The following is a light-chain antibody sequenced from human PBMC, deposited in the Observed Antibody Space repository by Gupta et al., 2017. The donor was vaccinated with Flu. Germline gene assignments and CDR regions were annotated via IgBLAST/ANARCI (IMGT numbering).Light chain of an antibody. Sequence: GTLSVSPGETVTLSCTAAEDVGRNFLVWYQQKPGQAPRVLLYGTSNRAPGIPDRFSGGGSGTDFSLTINKLEPEDSALYYCHQYKTSPYTFGQGTNLEIK. V-gene: IGKV3-20*01. CDR3: HQYKTSPYT. J-gene: IGKJ2*01. CDR1: EDVGRNF. CDR2: GTS.